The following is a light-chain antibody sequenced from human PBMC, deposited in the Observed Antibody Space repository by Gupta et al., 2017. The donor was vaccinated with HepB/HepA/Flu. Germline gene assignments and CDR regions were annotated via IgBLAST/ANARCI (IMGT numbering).Light chain of an antibody. J-gene: IGKJ1*01. V-gene: IGKV3-15*01. Sequence: EIVMTQSPATLSVSPGERITLSCRASQSVDNMLAWYQQKPGQAPRLLIYGASTRAYVITARFSGSGVGTDFNLTISSRELEDFEFYSCQHMRHCHPNVTFGQGTKVEIK. CDR3: QHMRHCHPNVT. CDR1: QSVDNM. CDR2: GAS.